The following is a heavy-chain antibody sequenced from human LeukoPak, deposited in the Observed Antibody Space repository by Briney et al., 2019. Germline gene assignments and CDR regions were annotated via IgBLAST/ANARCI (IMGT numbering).Heavy chain of an antibody. CDR3: ARDYYDSSGYYRHGMDV. D-gene: IGHD3-22*01. J-gene: IGHJ6*02. CDR1: GFTFSNAW. V-gene: IGHV3-48*02. CDR2: ISSSSSTI. Sequence: GGSLRLSCAASGFTFSNAWMSWVRQAPGKGLEWVSYISSSSSTIYYADSVKGRFTISRDNAKNSLYLQMNSLRDEDTAVYYCARDYYDSSGYYRHGMDVWGQGTTVTVSS.